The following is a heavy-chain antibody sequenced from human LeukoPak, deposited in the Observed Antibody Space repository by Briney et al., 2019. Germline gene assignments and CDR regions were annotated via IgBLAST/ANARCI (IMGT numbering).Heavy chain of an antibody. CDR2: ITTDSRTI. CDR3: ARDYGDYAYFDY. D-gene: IGHD4-17*01. Sequence: GGSLRLSCAASGFTFSSYSMNWVRQDPGKGLEWISYITTDSRTIYYADSVKGRFTISRDNAKNSLYLQMNSLRAEDTAVYYCARDYGDYAYFDYWGQGTLVTVSS. V-gene: IGHV3-48*01. J-gene: IGHJ4*02. CDR1: GFTFSSYS.